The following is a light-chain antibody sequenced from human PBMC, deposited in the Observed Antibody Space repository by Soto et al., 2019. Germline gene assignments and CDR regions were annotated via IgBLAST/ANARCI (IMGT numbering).Light chain of an antibody. J-gene: IGKJ1*01. CDR1: QTISSW. Sequence: DIKMTQSPSTLSVSVGDRVTITCRASQTISSWLAWYQQKPGKAPKLLIYKASTLKSGVPSRFSGSGSGTEFTLTISSLQSDDFATYHCQHYNSYSEAFGQGTKV. V-gene: IGKV1-5*03. CDR3: QHYNSYSEA. CDR2: KAS.